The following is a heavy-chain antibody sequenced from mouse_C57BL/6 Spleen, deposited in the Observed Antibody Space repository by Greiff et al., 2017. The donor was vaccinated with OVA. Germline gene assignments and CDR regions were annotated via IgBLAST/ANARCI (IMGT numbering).Heavy chain of an antibody. Sequence: QVQLQQSGAELVRPGASVTLSCKASGYTFTDYEMHWVKQTPVHGLEWIGAIDPETGGTAYNQKFKGKAILTADKSSSTAYMELRSLTSEDSAVYYCTRGTGFPFDYWGQGTTLTVSS. CDR3: TRGTGFPFDY. V-gene: IGHV1-15*01. J-gene: IGHJ2*01. CDR2: IDPETGGT. CDR1: GYTFTDYE. D-gene: IGHD4-1*01.